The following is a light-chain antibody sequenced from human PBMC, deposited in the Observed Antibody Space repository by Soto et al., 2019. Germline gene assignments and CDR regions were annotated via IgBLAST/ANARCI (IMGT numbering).Light chain of an antibody. Sequence: QSALTQPPSASGSPGQSVTISCTGTPSDVGGSNSVSWYQQHPGKAPNLMIYEVSNRPSGVSNRFSGSKSANTASLTISGLQTEDEADYYCTSYTTTSPPLFGGGTKLTVL. CDR2: EVS. CDR3: TSYTTTSPPL. J-gene: IGLJ2*01. CDR1: PSDVGGSNS. V-gene: IGLV2-14*01.